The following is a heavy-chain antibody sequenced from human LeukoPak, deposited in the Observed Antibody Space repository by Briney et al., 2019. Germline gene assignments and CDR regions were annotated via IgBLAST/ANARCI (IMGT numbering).Heavy chain of an antibody. V-gene: IGHV3-64D*06. J-gene: IGHJ4*02. CDR2: ISSNGGST. CDR1: GFTFSRYA. CDR3: VKDSSSGSYFDY. D-gene: IGHD3-10*01. Sequence: GRSLRLSCSASGFTFSRYAMHWVRQAPGKGLEYVSAISSNGGSTYYADSVKGRFTISRDNSRNTLHLQMSSLRVEDTAVYYCVKDSSSGSYFDYWGQGTLVTVSS.